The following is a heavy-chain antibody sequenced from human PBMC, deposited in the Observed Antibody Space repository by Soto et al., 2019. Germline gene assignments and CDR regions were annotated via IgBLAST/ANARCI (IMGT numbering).Heavy chain of an antibody. J-gene: IGHJ5*02. CDR3: VRGGGGGLFDP. CDR1: GFTFCDSY. V-gene: IGHV3-11*06. CDR2: ISPGSRYP. D-gene: IGHD2-15*01. Sequence: PEASWSLSCTGSGFTFCDSYMSWIRQAPGKGLEWLSYISPGSRYPAYADSVKGRFNISRDNAKSSLYLQMMSLTAEDTAIYYCVRGGGGGLFDPWGQGTMVTVYS.